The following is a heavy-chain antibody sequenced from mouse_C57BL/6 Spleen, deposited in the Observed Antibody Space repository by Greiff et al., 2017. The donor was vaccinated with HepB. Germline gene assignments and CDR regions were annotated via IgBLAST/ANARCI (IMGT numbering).Heavy chain of an antibody. Sequence: VQLQQSGAELARPGASVKMSCKASGYTFTSYTMHWVKQRPGQGLEWIGYINPSSGYTKYNQKFKDKATLTADKSSSTAYMQLSSLTSEDSAVYYCASERNWLAYWGQGTLVTVSA. CDR2: INPSSGYT. J-gene: IGHJ3*01. CDR1: GYTFTSYT. CDR3: ASERNWLAY. V-gene: IGHV1-4*01.